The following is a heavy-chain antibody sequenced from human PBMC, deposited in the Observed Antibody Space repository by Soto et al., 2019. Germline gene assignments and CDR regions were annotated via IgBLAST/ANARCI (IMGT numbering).Heavy chain of an antibody. CDR2: INHSGST. Sequence: QVQLQQWGAGLLKPSETLPLTCAVYGGSFSGYYWSWIRQPPGKGLEWIGEINHSGSTNYNPSLKSRVTISVDTSKNQFSLKLSSVTAADTAVYYCARGYSSSSGRFDPWGQGTLVTVSS. CDR3: ARGYSSSSGRFDP. D-gene: IGHD6-13*01. CDR1: GGSFSGYY. J-gene: IGHJ5*02. V-gene: IGHV4-34*01.